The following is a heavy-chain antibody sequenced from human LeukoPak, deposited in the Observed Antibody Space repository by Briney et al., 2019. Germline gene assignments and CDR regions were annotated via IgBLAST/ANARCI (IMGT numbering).Heavy chain of an antibody. V-gene: IGHV1-69*13. CDR3: ARGETDMASYDY. D-gene: IGHD5-18*01. CDR2: IIPMFGTA. Sequence: SVKVSCKASGCTFNSYVVSWVRQAPGQGLEWMGGIIPMFGTANYAQKFLGRVTITADESTNTAYMELSSLISEDTAVYYCARGETDMASYDYWGQGTLVTVSS. CDR1: GCTFNSYV. J-gene: IGHJ4*02.